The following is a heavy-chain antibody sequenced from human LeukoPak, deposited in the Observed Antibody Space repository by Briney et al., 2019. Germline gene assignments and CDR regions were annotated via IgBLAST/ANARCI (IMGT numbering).Heavy chain of an antibody. J-gene: IGHJ3*01. CDR1: GFSFSSYW. D-gene: IGHD2-21*01. Sequence: GGSLRLSCTASGFSFSSYWMHWVRQVPGKGLEWVSCLNSDGTRISYADSVKGRFTISRDNANNTLYLQMTSLRVEDTAVHYCVRDGLLWYGGATWGQGTMVTVSS. CDR3: VRDGLLWYGGAT. CDR2: LNSDGTRI. V-gene: IGHV3-74*01.